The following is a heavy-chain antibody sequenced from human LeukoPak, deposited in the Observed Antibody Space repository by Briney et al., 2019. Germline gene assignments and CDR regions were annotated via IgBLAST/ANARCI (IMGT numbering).Heavy chain of an antibody. J-gene: IGHJ4*02. V-gene: IGHV3-23*01. CDR3: AKDQNTVATAPFDY. CDR1: GFTFSSYA. D-gene: IGHD4-17*01. CDR2: ISGSGGST. Sequence: RAGGSLRLSCAASGFTFSSYAMSWVRQAPGKGLEWVSAISGSGGSTYYADSVKGRFTISRDNSKNTLYLQVNSLRAEDTAVYYCAKDQNTVATAPFDYWGQGTLVTVSS.